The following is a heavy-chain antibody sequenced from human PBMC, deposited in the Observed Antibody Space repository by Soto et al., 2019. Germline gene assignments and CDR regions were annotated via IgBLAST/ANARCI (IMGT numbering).Heavy chain of an antibody. J-gene: IGHJ5*02. Sequence: EASVKVSCKASGYTFTSYGISWVRQAPGQGLEWMGWISAYNGNTNYAQKLQGRVTTTTDTSTSTAYMELRSLRSDDTAVYYCARSGDIVVVPAAMRFDPWGQGTLVTVSS. D-gene: IGHD2-2*01. CDR2: ISAYNGNT. V-gene: IGHV1-18*01. CDR3: ARSGDIVVVPAAMRFDP. CDR1: GYTFTSYG.